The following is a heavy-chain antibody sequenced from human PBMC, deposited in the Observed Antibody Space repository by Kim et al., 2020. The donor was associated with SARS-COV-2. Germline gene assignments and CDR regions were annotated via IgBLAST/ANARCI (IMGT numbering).Heavy chain of an antibody. D-gene: IGHD1-1*01. Sequence: YVYYVKGRCTIARDNAKSSLYLQVNSLRVEDTAIYYCARVKTGTTPLFDSWGLGTLVTVSS. J-gene: IGHJ5*01. CDR3: ARVKTGTTPLFDS. V-gene: IGHV3-7*04.